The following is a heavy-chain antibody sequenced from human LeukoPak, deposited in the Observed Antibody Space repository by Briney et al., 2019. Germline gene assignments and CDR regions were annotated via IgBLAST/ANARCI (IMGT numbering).Heavy chain of an antibody. D-gene: IGHD3-16*01. CDR3: VRDGSPIWGLAY. CDR1: GYTFTTYD. V-gene: IGHV1-8*01. CDR2: MNPHSGNT. Sequence: ASVKVSFKASGYTFTTYDVSWVRQAPGQGLEGVGWMNPHSGNTGYAHKFQGRVTMTRDTSIHTAYLELTSLISDDTAVYYCVRDGSPIWGLAYWGQGTLVAVSS. J-gene: IGHJ4*02.